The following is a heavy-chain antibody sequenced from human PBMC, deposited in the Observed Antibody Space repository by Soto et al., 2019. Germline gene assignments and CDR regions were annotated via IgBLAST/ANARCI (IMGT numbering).Heavy chain of an antibody. CDR3: VRSGTSSGRFSDY. J-gene: IGHJ4*02. CDR1: GYSFTIYW. CDR2: IYPGDSDT. D-gene: IGHD2-15*01. V-gene: IGHV5-51*01. Sequence: GESLKISCKGSGYSFTIYWIGWVRQMPGKGLEWMGIIYPGDSDTRYSPSFQGQVTISADKSISTAYLQWSSLKASDTAMYYCVRSGTSSGRFSDYWGQGTLVTVSS.